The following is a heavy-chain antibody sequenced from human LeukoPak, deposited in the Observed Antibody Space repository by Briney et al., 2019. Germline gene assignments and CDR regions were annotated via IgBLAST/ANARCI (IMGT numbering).Heavy chain of an antibody. CDR1: GFTVSSNY. J-gene: IGHJ4*02. D-gene: IGHD7-27*01. CDR2: IYSGGST. CDR3: ARESQTGVFDY. Sequence: PGGSLRLSCAASGFTVSSNYMSWVRQAPGKGLEWVSVIYSGGSTYYADSVKGRFTISRDNSKNTLYLQMNSLRAEDTAVYYCARESQTGVFDYWGQGTLVTVSS. V-gene: IGHV3-66*01.